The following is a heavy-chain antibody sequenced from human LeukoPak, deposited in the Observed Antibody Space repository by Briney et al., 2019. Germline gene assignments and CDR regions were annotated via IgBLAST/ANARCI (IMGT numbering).Heavy chain of an antibody. CDR1: VCFIISNY. Sequence: SEALSLTCTVSVCFIISNYWSWMRQPPAKGVEWMGYIYHSGSTNYNPSIKRLVNISEETSKNQLSLKQSSVTAADTAVYYCERVTYYSNNYYYYMDVWGKGTTVTVSS. CDR2: IYHSGST. V-gene: IGHV4-59*01. CDR3: ERVTYYSNNYYYYMDV. D-gene: IGHD4-11*01. J-gene: IGHJ6*03.